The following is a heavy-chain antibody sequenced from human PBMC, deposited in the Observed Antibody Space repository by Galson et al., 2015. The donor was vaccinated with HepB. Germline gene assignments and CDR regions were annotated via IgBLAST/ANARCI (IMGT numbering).Heavy chain of an antibody. CDR2: ISSSSSYI. Sequence: SLRLSCAASGFTFSSYSMNWVRQAPGKGLEWVSSISSSSSYIYYADSVKGRFTISRDNAKNSLYLQMDSLRAEDTAVYYCARFRTYYYDSSGYYYYYYYYMDVWGKGTTVTVSS. J-gene: IGHJ6*03. CDR3: ARFRTYYYDSSGYYYYYYYYMDV. CDR1: GFTFSSYS. V-gene: IGHV3-21*01. D-gene: IGHD3-22*01.